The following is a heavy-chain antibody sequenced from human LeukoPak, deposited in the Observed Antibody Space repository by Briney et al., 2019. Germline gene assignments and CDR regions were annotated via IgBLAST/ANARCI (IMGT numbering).Heavy chain of an antibody. V-gene: IGHV3-74*01. J-gene: IGHJ4*02. D-gene: IGHD6-25*01. CDR3: ARESEAAGTYYLDH. Sequence: GGSLRLSCAASGFTFNEFWMHWVRQVPGKGLMWVSRIHKDGLHTWYADSMKGRFTISRDNAKNTVYLHLNSLRVEDTAVYYCARESEAAGTYYLDHWGQGNLVTVSS. CDR1: GFTFNEFW. CDR2: IHKDGLHT.